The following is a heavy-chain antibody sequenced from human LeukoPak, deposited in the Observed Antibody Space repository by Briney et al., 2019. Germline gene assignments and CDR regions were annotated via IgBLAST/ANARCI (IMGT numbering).Heavy chain of an antibody. J-gene: IGHJ4*02. CDR3: ARIGVHGRRLTTDNDY. CDR1: GFSLSTSGMC. V-gene: IGHV2-70*11. CDR2: IDWDDDK. D-gene: IGHD1-1*01. Sequence: SGPALVKPTQTLTLTCTFSGFSLSTSGMCVSWIRQPPGKALEWLARIDWDDDKYYSTSLKTRLTISKDTSKNQVVLTMTNMDPVDTATYYCARIGVHGRRLTTDNDYWGQGTLVTVSS.